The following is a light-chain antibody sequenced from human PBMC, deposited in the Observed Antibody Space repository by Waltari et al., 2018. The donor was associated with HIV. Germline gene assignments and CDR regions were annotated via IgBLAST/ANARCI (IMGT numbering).Light chain of an antibody. V-gene: IGKV3-11*01. CDR3: QQRRNWIT. CDR2: YAS. CDR1: ESVSTY. J-gene: IGKJ5*01. Sequence: EIVLTQSPATLSLSPGDRATLSCRASESVSTYLDWYQQKPGQAPRLLIYYASNRATGIPARFRGSGSGTDFTRTITTIEPEDCAVYYCQQRRNWITFGPGTRLEIK.